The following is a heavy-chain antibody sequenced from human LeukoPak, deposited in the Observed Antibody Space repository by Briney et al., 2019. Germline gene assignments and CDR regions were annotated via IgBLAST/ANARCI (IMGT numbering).Heavy chain of an antibody. Sequence: ASVKVSCKASGGTFSSYAISWVRQAPGQGLEWMGGITPIFGTANFAQKFQGRVSITADESTSTAFMELSSLRSEDTAVYYCAREWGLESSGYYYAYWGQGTLVTVSS. CDR2: ITPIFGTA. CDR1: GGTFSSYA. CDR3: AREWGLESSGYYYAY. J-gene: IGHJ4*02. D-gene: IGHD3-22*01. V-gene: IGHV1-69*13.